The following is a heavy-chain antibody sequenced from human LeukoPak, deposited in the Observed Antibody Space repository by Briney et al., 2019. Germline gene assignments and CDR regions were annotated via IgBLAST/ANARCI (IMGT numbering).Heavy chain of an antibody. D-gene: IGHD3-10*01. J-gene: IGHJ5*02. Sequence: SETLSLTCSVSGGSISSGGYSWSWIRQPPGKGLEWLGYIFHTGSTYYNPSLKSRITISEDRSKNQFSLNLISVTAADTAVYYCARMVSENYYNTWFDPWGQGTLVTVAS. CDR2: IFHTGST. V-gene: IGHV4-30-2*01. CDR1: GGSISSGGYS. CDR3: ARMVSENYYNTWFDP.